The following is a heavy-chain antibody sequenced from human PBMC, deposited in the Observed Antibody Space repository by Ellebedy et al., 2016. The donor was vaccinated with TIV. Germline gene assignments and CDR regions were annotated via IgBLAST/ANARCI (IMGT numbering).Heavy chain of an antibody. D-gene: IGHD3-22*01. CDR3: AREGDDDTSAYDY. J-gene: IGHJ4*02. CDR1: GFTFSSHW. V-gene: IGHV3-7*03. Sequence: GESLKISXAASGFTFSSHWMSWFRQAPGKGLEWVANIKQDGSDKYYVDSVKGRFTISRDNAENSLYLQMNSLRAEDTAVYYCAREGDDDTSAYDYWGQGTLVTVSS. CDR2: IKQDGSDK.